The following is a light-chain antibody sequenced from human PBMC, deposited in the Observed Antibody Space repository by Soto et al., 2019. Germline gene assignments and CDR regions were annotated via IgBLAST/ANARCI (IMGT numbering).Light chain of an antibody. CDR2: GAS. J-gene: IGKJ1*01. V-gene: IGKV3-20*01. Sequence: EIVLTQSPGTLSLSPGDRATLSCRASQSVSSNFLAWYQQKPGQAPRLLIYGASIRATGIPDRFSGSGSGTDFTLNIRRLEPEEFAMYFCHQYGSSPRTFGQGIKVEI. CDR3: HQYGSSPRT. CDR1: QSVSSNF.